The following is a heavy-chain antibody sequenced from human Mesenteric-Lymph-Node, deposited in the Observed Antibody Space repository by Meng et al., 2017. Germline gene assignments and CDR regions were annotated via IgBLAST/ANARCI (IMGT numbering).Heavy chain of an antibody. D-gene: IGHD2-21*02. CDR3: ARDDRVTQDPYFDY. V-gene: IGHV4-39*07. CDR2: VYYTGNT. J-gene: IGHJ4*02. CDR1: GGSISSSSYY. Sequence: GSLRLSCTVSGGSISSSSYYWGWLRQPPGKGLEWIGSVYYTGNTYYNPSLKSRVTISLDTSKNQVSLKVSSVTAADTAVYYCARDDRVTQDPYFDYWGQGTLVTVSS.